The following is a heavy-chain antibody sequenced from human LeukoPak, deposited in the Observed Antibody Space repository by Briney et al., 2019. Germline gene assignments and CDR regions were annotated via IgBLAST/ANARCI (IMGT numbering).Heavy chain of an antibody. Sequence: GGSLRLSCAASGFTISSYGMHWVRQAPGKGLEWVAVISYDGNYKYYADSVKGRFTISRDNSKNTLYLQMNSLRAEDTAVYYCAKAPHSWFPSLDYWGQGTLVTVSS. CDR3: AKAPHSWFPSLDY. V-gene: IGHV3-30*18. D-gene: IGHD6-13*01. CDR1: GFTISSYG. J-gene: IGHJ4*02. CDR2: ISYDGNYK.